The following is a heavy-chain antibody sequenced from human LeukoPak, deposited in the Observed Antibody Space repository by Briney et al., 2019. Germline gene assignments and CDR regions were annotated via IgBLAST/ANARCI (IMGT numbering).Heavy chain of an antibody. CDR3: AKGRSDLQY. CDR1: GFTFSNFW. J-gene: IGHJ4*02. CDR2: IKEDGSEK. V-gene: IGHV3-7*01. Sequence: GGSLRLSCAASGFTFSNFWMTWVRQAPGKGVEWVANIKEDGSEKYYVDSVKGRFSISRDNAKNSLHLQMNSLRADDAALYYCAKGRSDLQYWGQGTLVTVSS.